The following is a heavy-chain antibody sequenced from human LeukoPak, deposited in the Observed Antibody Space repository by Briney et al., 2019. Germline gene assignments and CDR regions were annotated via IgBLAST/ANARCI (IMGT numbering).Heavy chain of an antibody. V-gene: IGHV3-48*01. J-gene: IGHJ6*03. D-gene: IGHD5-24*01. Sequence: GGSLRLSCAASGFTFSSYSMNWVRQAPGKGLEWVSYISSSSSTIYYADSVKGRFTISRDNAKNSLYLQMNSLRAEDTAVYYCARKWLPANYYYYMDVWGKGTTVTVSS. CDR2: ISSSSSTI. CDR1: GFTFSSYS. CDR3: ARKWLPANYYYYMDV.